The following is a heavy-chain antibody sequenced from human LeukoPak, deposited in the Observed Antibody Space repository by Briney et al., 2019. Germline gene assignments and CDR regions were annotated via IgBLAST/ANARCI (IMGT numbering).Heavy chain of an antibody. CDR2: ISYDGSNK. D-gene: IGHD2-15*01. CDR1: GFTFSSYG. CDR3: AKGCGGSCYSEFDY. Sequence: PGGSLRLSCAASGFTFSSYGMHWVRQAPGKGLEWVAVISYDGSNKYYADSVKGRFTISRDNSKNTLYLQMNSLRAEDTAVYYCAKGCGGSCYSEFDYWGQGTLVTVSS. V-gene: IGHV3-30*18. J-gene: IGHJ4*02.